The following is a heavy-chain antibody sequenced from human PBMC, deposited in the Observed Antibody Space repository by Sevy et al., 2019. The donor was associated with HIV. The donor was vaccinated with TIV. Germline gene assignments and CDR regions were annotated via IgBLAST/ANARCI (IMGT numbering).Heavy chain of an antibody. CDR2: IYYSGST. CDR1: GGSISSGDYY. J-gene: IGHJ5*02. Sequence: SETLSLTCSVSGGSISSGDYYWSWIRQPPGKGLEWIGYIYYSGSTFYNPSLKSRLTISKHTSKNQFSLKLSSVTAADTAVYYCARYLPGDYSNWFDPWGPGTLVTVSS. D-gene: IGHD3-10*01. V-gene: IGHV4-30-4*01. CDR3: ARYLPGDYSNWFDP.